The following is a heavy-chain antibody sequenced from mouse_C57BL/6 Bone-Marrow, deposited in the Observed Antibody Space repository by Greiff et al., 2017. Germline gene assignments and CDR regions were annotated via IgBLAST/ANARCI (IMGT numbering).Heavy chain of an antibody. CDR2: ISSGGSYT. J-gene: IGHJ4*01. D-gene: IGHD2-5*01. CDR3: ARRDYSNYEGAMDY. V-gene: IGHV5-6*01. Sequence: EVQRVESGGDLVKPGGSLKLSCAASGFTFSSYGMSWVRQTPDNRLEWVATISSGGSYTYYPDSVKGRFTISRDNAKNTLYLQMSSLKSEDTAMYYCARRDYSNYEGAMDYWGQGTSVTVSS. CDR1: GFTFSSYG.